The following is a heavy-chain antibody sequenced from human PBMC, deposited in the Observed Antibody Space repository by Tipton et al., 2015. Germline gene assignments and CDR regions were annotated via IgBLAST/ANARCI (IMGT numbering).Heavy chain of an antibody. CDR3: ARDLEHGMDV. J-gene: IGHJ6*02. CDR1: GGSVTSGSYY. CDR2: ISYTDGA. V-gene: IGHV4-61*01. Sequence: LRLSCTVSGGSVTSGSYYWSWIRQPPGKGLEWIGYISYTDGAHYNPALESRVTISVDTSKDQFSLKLSSVTAADTAVYFCARDLEHGMDVWGQGTTVTVS.